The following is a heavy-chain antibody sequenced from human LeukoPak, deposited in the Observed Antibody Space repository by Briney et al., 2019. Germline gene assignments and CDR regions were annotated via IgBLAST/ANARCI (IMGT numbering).Heavy chain of an antibody. J-gene: IGHJ3*02. V-gene: IGHV1-58*02. CDR2: IVVGSGNT. Sequence: SVKVSCKASGFTFTSSAMQWVRQARGQRLEWIGWIVVGSGNTNYAQKFQERVSITRDMSTSTAYMELSSLRSEDTAVYYCAADAQDEDAFDIWGQGTMVTVSS. CDR1: GFTFTSSA. CDR3: AADAQDEDAFDI. D-gene: IGHD5-24*01.